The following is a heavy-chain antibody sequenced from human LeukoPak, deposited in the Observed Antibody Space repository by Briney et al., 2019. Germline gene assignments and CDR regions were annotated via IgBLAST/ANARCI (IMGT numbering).Heavy chain of an antibody. V-gene: IGHV3-20*01. D-gene: IGHD1-7*01. CDR1: GFTFDDYG. J-gene: IGHJ3*02. Sequence: GGSLRLSCAASGFTFDDYGMSWVRQAPGKGLEWVSGINWNGGSTGYADSVKGRFTISRDNAKSSLYLQMNSLRAEDTALYHCARVVTGTTNAFDIWGQGTMVTVSS. CDR2: INWNGGST. CDR3: ARVVTGTTNAFDI.